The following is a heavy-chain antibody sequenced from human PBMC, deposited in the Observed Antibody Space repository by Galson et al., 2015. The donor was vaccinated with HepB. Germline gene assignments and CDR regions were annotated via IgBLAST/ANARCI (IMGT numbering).Heavy chain of an antibody. CDR1: GGSISSGSYY. Sequence: TLSLTCTVSGGSISSGSYYWSWIRQPAGKGLEWIGSIYTSGSTNYNPSLKSRVTMSVDTSKNQFSLKLSSVTAADTAVYYCARETGATHYDILTGYSPGGFLDYWGQGTLVTVSS. CDR2: IYTSGST. D-gene: IGHD3-9*01. CDR3: ARETGATHYDILTGYSPGGFLDY. V-gene: IGHV4-61*02. J-gene: IGHJ4*02.